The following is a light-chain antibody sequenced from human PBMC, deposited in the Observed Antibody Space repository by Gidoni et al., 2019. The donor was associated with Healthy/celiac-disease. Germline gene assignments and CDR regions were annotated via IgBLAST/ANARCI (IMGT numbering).Light chain of an antibody. Sequence: DIQMTQSPSSLSASVGDRVTITCRASRSISSYLNWYQQKPGKAPKLLIYAASSLQSGVPSRFSGSGSGTDFTLTISSLQPEDFATYYCQQSYSTLPLTFGGGTKVEIK. V-gene: IGKV1-39*01. J-gene: IGKJ4*01. CDR2: AAS. CDR1: RSISSY. CDR3: QQSYSTLPLT.